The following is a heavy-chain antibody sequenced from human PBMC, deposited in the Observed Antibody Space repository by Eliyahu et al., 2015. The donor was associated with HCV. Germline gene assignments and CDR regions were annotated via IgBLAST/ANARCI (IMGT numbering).Heavy chain of an antibody. J-gene: IGHJ3*01. CDR2: ISSDGSTT. Sequence: VQLVEPGGGLVRPGGSLRLSCEASGITFTXHWXHWVRQGPGKGLAWVSRISSDGSTTNYADSVKGRFTISRDNAKNTLYLQMNSLGAEDTALYYCTRGGVMRDAFDVWGDMRNGFDVWAKGQWSRSLQ. CDR1: GITFTXHW. V-gene: IGHV3-74*01. D-gene: IGHD2-21*01. CDR3: TRGGVMRDAFDVWGDMRNGFDV.